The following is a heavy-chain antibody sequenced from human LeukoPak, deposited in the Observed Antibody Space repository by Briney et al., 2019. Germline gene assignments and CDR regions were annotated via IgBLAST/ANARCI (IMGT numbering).Heavy chain of an antibody. V-gene: IGHV3-30*02. CDR1: GFTFSSYG. CDR2: IRYDGSNK. D-gene: IGHD3-10*01. Sequence: GGSLRLSCAASGFTFSSYGMHWVRQAPGKGLEWVAFIRYDGSNKYYADSVKGRFTISRDNSKNTLYLQMNSLRAEDTAVYYCAKGRLLWCGELFGLDYWGQGTLVTVSS. CDR3: AKGRLLWCGELFGLDY. J-gene: IGHJ4*02.